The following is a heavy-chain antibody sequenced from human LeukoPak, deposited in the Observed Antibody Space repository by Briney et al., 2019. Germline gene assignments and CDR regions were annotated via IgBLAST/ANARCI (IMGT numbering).Heavy chain of an antibody. D-gene: IGHD2-8*02. J-gene: IGHJ6*03. CDR3: ARDLVRSYYYMDV. Sequence: SETLSLTSTVSGGSISSGSYYWSWIRQPAGKGLEWNGRIYTSGSTNYNPSLKSRVTISVDTSKNQFSLKLSSVTAADTAVYYCARDLVRSYYYMDVWGKGTTVTVSS. CDR1: GGSISSGSYY. V-gene: IGHV4-61*02. CDR2: IYTSGST.